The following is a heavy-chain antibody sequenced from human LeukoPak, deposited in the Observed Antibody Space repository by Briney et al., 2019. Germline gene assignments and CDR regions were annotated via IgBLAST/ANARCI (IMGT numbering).Heavy chain of an antibody. CDR3: ARGRGGATPH. CDR2: INHSGST. CDR1: GGSFSGYY. Sequence: SETLSLTCAVYGGSFSGYYWSWIRQPPGKGLEWIGEINHSGSTNYNPSFKSRVTISVDTSKNQFSLKLSSVTAADTAVYYCARGRGGATPHWGQGTLVTVSS. J-gene: IGHJ4*02. V-gene: IGHV4-34*01. D-gene: IGHD1-26*01.